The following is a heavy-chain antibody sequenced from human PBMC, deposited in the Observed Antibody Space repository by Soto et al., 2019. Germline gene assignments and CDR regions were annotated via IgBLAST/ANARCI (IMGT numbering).Heavy chain of an antibody. J-gene: IGHJ3*01. CDR2: ITASGGLT. CDR1: GFRFESHA. D-gene: IGHD1-26*01. CDR3: ARDSGTYRFDAFDV. Sequence: DVQLLESGGGLVQPGGSLRLSCLVSGFRFESHAMNWVRQAPGRGLEWVSRITASGGLTDYADSVKGRFTVSRDNSKNTLYLQTNSLRVDDTAIYYCARDSGTYRFDAFDVWGQGTMVTVSS. V-gene: IGHV3-23*01.